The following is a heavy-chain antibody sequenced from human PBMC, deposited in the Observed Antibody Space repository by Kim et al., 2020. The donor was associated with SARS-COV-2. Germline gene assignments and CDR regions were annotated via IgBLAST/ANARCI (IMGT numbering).Heavy chain of an antibody. CDR2: YS. V-gene: IGHV3-21*01. J-gene: IGHJ4*02. CDR3: ARDVVAGTSDY. Sequence: YSYHADSEKGRFTLSRYNAKNSLYLQMNSLRAGDTAVYYCARDVVAGTSDYWGQGTLVTVSS. D-gene: IGHD6-19*01.